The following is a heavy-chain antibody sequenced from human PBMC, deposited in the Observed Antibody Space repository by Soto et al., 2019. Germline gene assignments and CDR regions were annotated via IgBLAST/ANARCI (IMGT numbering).Heavy chain of an antibody. J-gene: IGHJ6*03. CDR1: GYSFTANS. V-gene: IGHV1-8*02. D-gene: IGHD1-1*01. CDR2: MNPNSGNT. Sequence: GASVKVSCKASGYSFTANSMHWVRQAPGQGLEWVGWMNPNSGNTSYAQKFQGRVTMTRNASISTAYMELSSLRSEDTAVYYCARASTGPQKKDYYYYYMDVWGKGTTVTVSS. CDR3: ARASTGPQKKDYYYYYMDV.